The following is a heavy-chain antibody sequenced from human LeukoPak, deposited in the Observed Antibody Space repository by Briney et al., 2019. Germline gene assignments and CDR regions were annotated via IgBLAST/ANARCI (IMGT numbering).Heavy chain of an antibody. D-gene: IGHD3-22*01. CDR3: ARAAGTYYYDSSGSPDAFDI. V-gene: IGHV4-34*01. CDR2: INHSGST. CDR1: GGSFSGYY. J-gene: IGHJ3*02. Sequence: SETLSLTCAVYGGSFSGYYWSWIRQPPGKGLEWIGDINHSGSTNYNPSVKSRVTISVDTSKNQLSLKLSSVTAADTAVYYCARAAGTYYYDSSGSPDAFDIWGQGTMVTVSS.